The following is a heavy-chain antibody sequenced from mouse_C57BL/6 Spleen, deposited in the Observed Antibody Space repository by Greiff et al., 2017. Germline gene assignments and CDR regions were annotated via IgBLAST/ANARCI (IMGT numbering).Heavy chain of an antibody. CDR1: GFTFTDYY. CDR3: ARLRDYDAAWFAY. D-gene: IGHD2-4*01. V-gene: IGHV7-3*01. Sequence: DVKLVESGGGLVQPGGSLSLSCAASGFTFTDYYMSWVRQPPGKALEWLGFIRNKANGYTTEYSASVKGRFTISRDNSQSILYLQMNALRAEDSATYYCARLRDYDAAWFAYWGQGTLVTVSA. CDR2: IRNKANGYTT. J-gene: IGHJ3*01.